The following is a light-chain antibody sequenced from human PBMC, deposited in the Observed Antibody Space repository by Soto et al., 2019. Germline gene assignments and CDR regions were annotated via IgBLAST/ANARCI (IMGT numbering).Light chain of an antibody. V-gene: IGKV1-33*01. CDR2: DAS. J-gene: IGKJ5*01. Sequence: DIQMTQSPSSLCASVGDRVAITCQASQNINNYFNWYQQKPGRAPKLLIYDASNLEAGVPSRLRASGSGTDFTFTISRLQPEDIATYYCQQYENLPTFGQGTRLEIK. CDR3: QQYENLPT. CDR1: QNINNY.